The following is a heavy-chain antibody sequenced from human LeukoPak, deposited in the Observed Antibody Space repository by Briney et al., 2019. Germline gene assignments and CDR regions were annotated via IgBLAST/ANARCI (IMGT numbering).Heavy chain of an antibody. V-gene: IGHV3-7*01. CDR2: INQDGSEK. CDR1: GFTFSIYW. Sequence: GGSLRVSCAASGFTFSIYWMNWVRQAPGKGLEWVANINQDGSEKSYVDSVKGRFTISRDNAKNSLYLQMNSLRADDTAVYYCARDRGRGFDLWGQGTLVTVSS. CDR3: ARDRGRGFDL. J-gene: IGHJ5*02.